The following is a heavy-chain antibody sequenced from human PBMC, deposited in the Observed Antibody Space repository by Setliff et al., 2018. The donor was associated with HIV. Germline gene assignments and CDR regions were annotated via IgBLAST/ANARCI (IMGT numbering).Heavy chain of an antibody. CDR2: IDPKSGDT. J-gene: IGHJ4*02. V-gene: IGHV1-2*02. CDR1: GYTFTNFY. CDR3: AKADVLLCDF. Sequence: GASVKVSCKASGYTFTNFYMHWVRQAPGQGLEWMGWIDPKSGDTSYAQKFQGRVTFTSDTSVSTAYMDLTTLSSADTAIYYCAKADVLLCDFWGQGTLVTVSS. D-gene: IGHD3-16*01.